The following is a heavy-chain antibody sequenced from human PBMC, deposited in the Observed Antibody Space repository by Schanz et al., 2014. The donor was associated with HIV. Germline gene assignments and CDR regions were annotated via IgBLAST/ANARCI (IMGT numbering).Heavy chain of an antibody. CDR1: GGTFNKYA. CDR3: ARAAFSSEYYYGMDV. Sequence: QVPLVQSGAELKKPGSSVKVSCRASGGTFNKYAITWVRQAAGQGLEWLGGIIPFVGSTNYAQKFQGRVTIIADASTSTAYMELSSLRSADTAVYFCARAAFSSEYYYGMDVWGQGTPVTVSS. D-gene: IGHD3-3*02. V-gene: IGHV1-69*01. CDR2: IIPFVGST. J-gene: IGHJ6*02.